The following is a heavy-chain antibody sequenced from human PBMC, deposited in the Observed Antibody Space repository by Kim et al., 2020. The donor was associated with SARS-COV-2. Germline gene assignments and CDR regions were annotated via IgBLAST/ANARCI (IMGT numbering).Heavy chain of an antibody. D-gene: IGHD3-10*01. J-gene: IGHJ6*02. CDR3: TSRFGELYYYCGMDV. V-gene: IGHV3-49*02. Sequence: ASVKGRFTISRDDSKSIAYLQMNSLKTEDTAVYYCTSRFGELYYYCGMDVWGQGTTVTVSS.